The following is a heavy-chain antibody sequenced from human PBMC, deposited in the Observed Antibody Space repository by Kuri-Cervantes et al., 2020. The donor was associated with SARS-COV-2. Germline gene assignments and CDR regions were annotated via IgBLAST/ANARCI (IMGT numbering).Heavy chain of an antibody. J-gene: IGHJ6*02. CDR3: ARQWLGMTRAYYYGMDV. V-gene: IGHV1-8*01. Sequence: ASVKVSCKASGYTFTGYDINWVRQATGQGLEWMGWMNPNSGNTGYAQKFQGRVTMTRNTSINTAYMELSSLRSEDTAVYYCARQWLGMTRAYYYGMDVWAKGPRSPSP. CDR2: MNPNSGNT. D-gene: IGHD6-19*01. CDR1: GYTFTGYD.